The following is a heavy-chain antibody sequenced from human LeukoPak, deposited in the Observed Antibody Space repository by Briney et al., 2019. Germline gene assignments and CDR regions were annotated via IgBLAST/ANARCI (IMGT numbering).Heavy chain of an antibody. V-gene: IGHV4-61*02. CDR3: ARVPDWTYVPDY. CDR1: GASVSSDRSY. D-gene: IGHD3-16*01. J-gene: IGHJ4*02. Sequence: SETLSLTCTVSGASVSSDRSYWTWVRQPAGKGLEWIGRIKSSNTNYNPSLKSRVSISLDTSTNEFSLKLSSLTAADTAVYYCARVPDWTYVPDYWGQGTLVTVSS. CDR2: IKSSNT.